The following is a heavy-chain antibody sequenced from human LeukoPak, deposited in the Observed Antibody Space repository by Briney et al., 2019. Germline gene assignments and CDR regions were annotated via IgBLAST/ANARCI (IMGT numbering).Heavy chain of an antibody. Sequence: PGGSLRLSCAASGFTFSSYSMNWVRQAPGKGLEWVSSISSSSSYIYYADSVKGRFTISRDNAKNSLYLQMNSLRAEDTAVYYCARGSTQANRYCSSTSCYRYWGQGTLITVSS. CDR1: GFTFSSYS. CDR2: ISSSSSYI. D-gene: IGHD2-2*01. CDR3: ARGSTQANRYCSSTSCYRY. J-gene: IGHJ4*02. V-gene: IGHV3-21*01.